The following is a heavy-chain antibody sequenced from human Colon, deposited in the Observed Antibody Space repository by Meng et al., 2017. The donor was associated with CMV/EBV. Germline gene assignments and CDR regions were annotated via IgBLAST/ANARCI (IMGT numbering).Heavy chain of an antibody. D-gene: IGHD3-22*01. CDR1: GLTFSNYA. J-gene: IGHJ4*02. V-gene: IGHV3-23*01. CDR3: AKDIYYDSSGLGDY. CDR2: INGRGSTT. Sequence: SCVASGLTFSNYAINWVRQAPGKGLEWVSSINGRGSTTYYADSVKGRFTISRDNSKNTLYLQMNSLRAEDTAVYYCAKDIYYDSSGLGDYWGQGTLVTVSS.